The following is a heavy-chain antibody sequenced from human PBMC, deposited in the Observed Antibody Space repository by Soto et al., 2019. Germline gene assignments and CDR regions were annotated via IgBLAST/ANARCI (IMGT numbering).Heavy chain of an antibody. J-gene: IGHJ4*02. CDR2: ISAYNGNT. D-gene: IGHD5-18*01. CDR3: ARDRSIWLLEPSRDY. CDR1: GYTFTSYG. V-gene: IGHV1-18*01. Sequence: QVQLVQSGAEVKKPGASVKVSCKASGYTFTSYGISWVRQAPVQGLEWMGWISAYNGNTNYEQKRQGRVTMTTDTSTSTDYMELRSLRSDDTAVYYGARDRSIWLLEPSRDYWGQGTRVTVSS.